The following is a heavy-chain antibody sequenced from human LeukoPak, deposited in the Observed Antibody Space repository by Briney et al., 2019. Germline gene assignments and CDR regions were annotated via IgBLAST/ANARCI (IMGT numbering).Heavy chain of an antibody. Sequence: SETLSLTCAVYGGSFSGYYWGWIRQPPGKGLEWIGSINYSGSIYYNPSLKSRVTISVDTSKNQFSLKLSSVTAADTAVYFCARRLGGSGTYYFDYWGQGTLVTVSS. CDR2: INYSGSI. CDR1: GGSFSGYY. D-gene: IGHD3-10*01. V-gene: IGHV4-34*01. CDR3: ARRLGGSGTYYFDY. J-gene: IGHJ4*02.